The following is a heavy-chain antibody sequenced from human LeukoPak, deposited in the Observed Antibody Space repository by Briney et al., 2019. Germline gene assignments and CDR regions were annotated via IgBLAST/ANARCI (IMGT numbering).Heavy chain of an antibody. V-gene: IGHV4-59*01. Sequence: SETLSLTCSVSDGPIRPYSWSWFRNSPGQELDWLGNIYNRGNINYNPSLKSRVIISIDTSKNQFSLKVTSLTAADTAVYYCARRGSSSPPIGDGSEDNNWFDPWGQGTLVTVSS. CDR3: ARRGSSSPPIGDGSEDNNWFDP. D-gene: IGHD6-13*01. J-gene: IGHJ5*02. CDR1: DGPIRPYS. CDR2: IYNRGNI.